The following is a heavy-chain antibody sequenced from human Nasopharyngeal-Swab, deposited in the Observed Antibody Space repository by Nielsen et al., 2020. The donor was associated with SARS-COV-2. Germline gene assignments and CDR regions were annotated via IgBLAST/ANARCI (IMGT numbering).Heavy chain of an antibody. D-gene: IGHD3-16*02. CDR1: GFTFSSYW. CDR3: ARDTMAYYDYIWGSYRHRYYYYGMDV. V-gene: IGHV3-74*01. CDR2: INSDGSST. Sequence: GESLKISCSASGFTFSSYWMHWVRQAPGKGLVWVSRINSDGSSTSYADSVKGRFTISRDNAKNTLYLQMNSVRAEDTAVYYCARDTMAYYDYIWGSYRHRYYYYGMDVWGQGTTVTVSS. J-gene: IGHJ6*02.